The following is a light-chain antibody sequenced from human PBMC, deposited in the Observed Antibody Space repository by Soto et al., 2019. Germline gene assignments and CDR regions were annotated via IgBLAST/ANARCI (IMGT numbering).Light chain of an antibody. CDR3: CSYPGSSTLYV. J-gene: IGLJ1*01. Sequence: QSALTQPASVSGSPGQSITISCTGTSSDVGGYNYVSWYQQHPGKAPKLMIYDVSNRPSGVSNRFSGSKSGNTASLTISGLQSEGEADYYCCSYPGSSTLYVFGTGTKLTVL. CDR2: DVS. CDR1: SSDVGGYNY. V-gene: IGLV2-14*01.